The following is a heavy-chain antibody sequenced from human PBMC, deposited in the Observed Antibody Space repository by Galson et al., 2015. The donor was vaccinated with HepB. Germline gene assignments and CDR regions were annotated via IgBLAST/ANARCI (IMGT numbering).Heavy chain of an antibody. Sequence: SVKVSCKASGYTFTGYYMHWVRQAPGQGLEWMGRINPNSGGTNYAQKFQGRVTMTRDTSISTAYMELSRLRSDDTAVYYCARDIRRITMVRGVIVGVDYWGQGTLVTVSS. CDR3: ARDIRRITMVRGVIVGVDY. J-gene: IGHJ4*02. D-gene: IGHD3-10*01. CDR2: INPNSGGT. V-gene: IGHV1-2*06. CDR1: GYTFTGYY.